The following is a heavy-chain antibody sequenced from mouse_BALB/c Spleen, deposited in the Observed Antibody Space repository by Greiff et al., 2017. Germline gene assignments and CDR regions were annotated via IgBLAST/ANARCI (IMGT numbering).Heavy chain of an antibody. CDR2: IYPGSGST. Sequence: LQQPGSELVRPGASVKLSCKASGYTFTSYWMHWVKQRHGQGLEWIGNIYPGSGSTNYDEKFKSKGTRTVDTSSSTAYMHLSSLTSEDSAVYYCTRGVFDYWGQGTTLTVSS. J-gene: IGHJ2*01. CDR1: GYTFTSYW. CDR3: TRGVFDY. V-gene: IGHV1S22*01.